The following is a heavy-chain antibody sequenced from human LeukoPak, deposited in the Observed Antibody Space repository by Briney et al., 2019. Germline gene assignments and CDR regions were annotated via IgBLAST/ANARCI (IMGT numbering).Heavy chain of an antibody. J-gene: IGHJ6*03. CDR1: GFTFSSFD. CDR3: ARGPPRGKYYYMDV. D-gene: IGHD1-1*01. V-gene: IGHV3-13*01. Sequence: GSLRLSCAASGFTFSSFDMHWVRHPTGQGLEWVSTIGTASDTYYPGSVEGRFTLSRDNAKNSLYLQMNSLTAGDTAVYYCARGPPRGKYYYMDVWGKGTTVTVSS. CDR2: IGTASDT.